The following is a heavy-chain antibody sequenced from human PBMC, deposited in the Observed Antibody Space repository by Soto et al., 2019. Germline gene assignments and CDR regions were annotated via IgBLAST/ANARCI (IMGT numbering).Heavy chain of an antibody. CDR3: ARPLRDSSGYYSVNYYYGMDV. CDR2: IYPGDSDT. CDR1: GYSFTSYW. D-gene: IGHD3-22*01. Sequence: GESLKISCKGSGYSFTSYWIGWVRQMPGKGLEWMGIIYPGDSDTRYSPSFQGQVTISADKSISTAYLQWSSLKASDTAMYYCARPLRDSSGYYSVNYYYGMDVWGQGTTVTVSS. V-gene: IGHV5-51*01. J-gene: IGHJ6*02.